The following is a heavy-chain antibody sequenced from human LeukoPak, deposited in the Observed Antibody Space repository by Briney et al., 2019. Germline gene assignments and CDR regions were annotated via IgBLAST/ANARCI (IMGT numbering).Heavy chain of an antibody. V-gene: IGHV4-61*02. J-gene: IGHJ6*03. CDR2: IYTSGST. CDR1: GGSISSRRYY. CDR3: ARELRFSGYYYMDV. Sequence: SETLSLTCTVSGGSISSRRYYWSWIRQPAGKGLEWIGRIYTSGSTNYNPSLKSRVTISVDTSKNQFSLKLSSVTAADTAVYYCARELRFSGYYYMDVWGKGTTVTVSS. D-gene: IGHD3-3*01.